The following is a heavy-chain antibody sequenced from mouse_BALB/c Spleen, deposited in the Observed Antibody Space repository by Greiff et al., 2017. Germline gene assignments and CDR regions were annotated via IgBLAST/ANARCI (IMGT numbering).Heavy chain of an antibody. CDR2: IRNKANGYTT. V-gene: IGHV7-3*02. J-gene: IGHJ2*01. Sequence: EVKVVESGGGLVQPGGSLRLSCATSGFTFTDYYMSWVRQPPGKALEWLGFIRNKANGYTTEYSASVKGRFTISRDNSQSILYLQMNTLRAEDSATYYCAREGFDYWGQGTTLTVSS. CDR1: GFTFTDYY. CDR3: AREGFDY.